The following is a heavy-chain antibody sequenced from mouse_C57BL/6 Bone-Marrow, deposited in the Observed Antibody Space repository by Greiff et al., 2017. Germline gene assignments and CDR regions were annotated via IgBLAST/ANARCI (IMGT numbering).Heavy chain of an antibody. D-gene: IGHD1-1*02. CDR1: GYTFTGYW. CDR2: ILPGSGST. Sequence: VQLQQSGAELMKPGASVKLSCKATGYTFTGYWIEWVKQRPGHGLEWIGEILPGSGSTNYNEKFKGKATFTADTYSNTAYMQLSSLTTEDSAIYYCASGGGRPLFAYWGQGTLVTVSA. V-gene: IGHV1-9*01. CDR3: ASGGGRPLFAY. J-gene: IGHJ3*01.